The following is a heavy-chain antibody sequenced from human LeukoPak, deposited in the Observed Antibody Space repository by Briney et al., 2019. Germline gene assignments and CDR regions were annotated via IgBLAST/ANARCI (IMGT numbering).Heavy chain of an antibody. D-gene: IGHD3-22*01. CDR2: IIPIFGTA. CDR1: GGTFSSYA. J-gene: IGHJ3*02. CDR3: ARLMLKYSYDSSGYGAFDI. V-gene: IGHV1-69*13. Sequence: SVKLSCKASGGTFSSYAISWVRQAPGQGLEWMGGIIPIFGTANYAQKFQGRVTITADESTSTGYMELSSLRSEDTAVYYCARLMLKYSYDSSGYGAFDIWGQGTMVTVSS.